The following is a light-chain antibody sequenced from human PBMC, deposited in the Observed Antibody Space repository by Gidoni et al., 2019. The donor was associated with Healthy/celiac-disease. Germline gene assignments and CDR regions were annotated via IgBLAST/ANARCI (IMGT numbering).Light chain of an antibody. J-gene: IGKJ4*01. V-gene: IGKV1-9*01. CDR1: QGISSY. Sequence: DIQLTQSPSFLSASVGDRVTITCRATQGISSYLAWYQQKPGKAPKLLIYAASPLQSWVPSRFSGSGSGTEFTLTISSLQPEDFATYYCQQLNSYPLLTFGGGTKVEIK. CDR2: AAS. CDR3: QQLNSYPLLT.